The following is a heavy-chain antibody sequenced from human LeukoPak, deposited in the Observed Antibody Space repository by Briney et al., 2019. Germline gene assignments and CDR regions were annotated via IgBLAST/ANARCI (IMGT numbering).Heavy chain of an antibody. V-gene: IGHV5-51*01. CDR1: GYIFTNYW. D-gene: IGHD3-22*01. CDR2: TYPRDSES. Sequence: GECLKISSKGSGYIFTNYWIAWVRQMPPESLEWMGVTYPRDSESRYSPSFQGQVTISVDKSISTAYLQWNSLKASDTAMYYCGRTYYYDSSGPPYYYGMDVWGQGTTVTVSS. CDR3: GRTYYYDSSGPPYYYGMDV. J-gene: IGHJ6*02.